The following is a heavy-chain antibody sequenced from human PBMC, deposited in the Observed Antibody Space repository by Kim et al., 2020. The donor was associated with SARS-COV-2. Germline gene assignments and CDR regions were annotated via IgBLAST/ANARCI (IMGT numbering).Heavy chain of an antibody. CDR2: ISGSGGGT. V-gene: IGHV3-23*01. CDR1: GFTFSTYP. Sequence: GGSLRLSCAASGFTFSTYPMNWVRQAPGKGLEWVSGISGSGGGTYYADSVKGRFTISRDNSDNTLYLRMNSLRDEDTAVYYCAQLSGSLYQSDYWGQGTLVTVSS. J-gene: IGHJ4*02. D-gene: IGHD1-26*01. CDR3: AQLSGSLYQSDY.